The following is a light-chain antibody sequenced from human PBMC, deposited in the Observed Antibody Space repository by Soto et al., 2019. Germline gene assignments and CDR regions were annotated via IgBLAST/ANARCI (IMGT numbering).Light chain of an antibody. CDR3: QQYGSSPGT. V-gene: IGKV3-20*01. CDR2: GAS. J-gene: IGKJ1*01. CDR1: QTVSSSF. Sequence: EIVLTQSPGTLSLSPGEGATLSCRASQTVSSSFLAWYQQKAGQAPRLLIEGASGRATGIPDRFSGSGSGTDFTLTITRLEPEDFAVYYCQQYGSSPGTFGQGTKVEIK.